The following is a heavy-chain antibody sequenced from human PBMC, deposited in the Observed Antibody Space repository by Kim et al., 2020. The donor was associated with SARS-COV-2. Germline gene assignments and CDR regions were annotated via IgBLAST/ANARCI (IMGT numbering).Heavy chain of an antibody. CDR3: ARGGGGEILTGYTRPYYCYGMDV. CDR2: IASTGDT. CDR1: GFTFSTYA. Sequence: GGSLRLSCVTSGFTFSTYAMHWVRQVPGKGLEWVAVIASTGDTYYLDSVKGRPTISREDAKNSLFFQMNSLTPGDTAGYYCARGGGGEILTGYTRPYYCYGMDVWGQGTAVTVAS. J-gene: IGHJ6*02. V-gene: IGHV3-13*01. D-gene: IGHD3-9*01.